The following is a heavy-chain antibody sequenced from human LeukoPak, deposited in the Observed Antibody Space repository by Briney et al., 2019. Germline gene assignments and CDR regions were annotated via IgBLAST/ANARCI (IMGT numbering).Heavy chain of an antibody. CDR1: GFTFSTYS. CDR2: ISSGSTYL. CDR3: ARSKTTVTKDALDY. Sequence: GGSLRLSCAASGFTFSTYSMNWVRQAPGKGLEWVSSISSGSTYLYYADLVKGRFTISRDNAKNSLYLHMNSLGAEDTAVYFCARSKTTVTKDALDYWGQGTLVTVSS. V-gene: IGHV3-21*01. J-gene: IGHJ4*02. D-gene: IGHD4-17*01.